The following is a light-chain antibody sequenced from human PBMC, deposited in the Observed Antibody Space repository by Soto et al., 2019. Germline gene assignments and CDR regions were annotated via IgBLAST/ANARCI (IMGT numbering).Light chain of an antibody. CDR1: QDISNY. V-gene: IGKV1-33*01. J-gene: IGKJ5*01. Sequence: DIQMTQSPSSLSASVGDRVTITCQASQDISNYLNWYQQKPGKAPKLLIYDASNLETGVPSTFSGSGSGTDFTFTIISLQHEDVATDYCQQWNYLLITFAHGALLDI. CDR3: QQWNYLLIT. CDR2: DAS.